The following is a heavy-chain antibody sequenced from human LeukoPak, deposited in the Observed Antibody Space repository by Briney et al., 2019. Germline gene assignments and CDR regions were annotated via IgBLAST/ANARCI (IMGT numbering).Heavy chain of an antibody. CDR1: GFTFSSYG. D-gene: IGHD2-8*01. CDR3: ANNGVSPNYYYGMNV. CDR2: IRYDGSNI. Sequence: GRSLRLSCTTFGFTFSSYGMHWVRQAPGKGLEWVAVIRYDGSNIHYADSVQGRFTISRDSSKNTLSLQMNSLRAEDTGVYYCANNGVSPNYYYGMNVWGQGTTVTVSS. V-gene: IGHV3-33*06. J-gene: IGHJ6*02.